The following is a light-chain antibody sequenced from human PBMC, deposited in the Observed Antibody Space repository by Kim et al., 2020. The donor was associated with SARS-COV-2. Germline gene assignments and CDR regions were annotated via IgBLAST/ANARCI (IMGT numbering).Light chain of an antibody. CDR2: AHS. V-gene: IGLV1-40*01. CDR3: QSYDSSLSGVV. Sequence: QRVTSAGTGRSSNNGAGYDVHWYQQFPRTAPKLLIYAHSNRPSGVPDRFSGSRSGTSVSLVITGLQAEEEADYYCQSYDSSLSGVVFGGGTQLTVL. J-gene: IGLJ2*01. CDR1: SSNNGAGYD.